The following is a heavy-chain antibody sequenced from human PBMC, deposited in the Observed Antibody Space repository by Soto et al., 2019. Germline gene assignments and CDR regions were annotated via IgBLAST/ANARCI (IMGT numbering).Heavy chain of an antibody. CDR1: GFTVSRNY. D-gene: IGHD4-4*01. Sequence: SLRLSCAASGFTVSRNYMSWVRQAPGKGLEWVSVTYSGGSTYYADSVKGRFTISRDNSKNTLYLQMNSLRAEDTAVYYCARGPHYSNLDYWGQGNLVTVSS. CDR2: TYSGGST. V-gene: IGHV3-53*01. J-gene: IGHJ4*02. CDR3: ARGPHYSNLDY.